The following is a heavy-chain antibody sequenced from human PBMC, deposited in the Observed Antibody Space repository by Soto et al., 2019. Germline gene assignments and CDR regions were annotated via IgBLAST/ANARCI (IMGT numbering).Heavy chain of an antibody. CDR1: GFTFSSYS. CDR3: ARGRGAAGTDSVQYYGMDV. J-gene: IGHJ6*02. Sequence: EVQLVESGGGLVKPGGSLRLSCAAYGFTFSSYSMNWVRQAPGKGLEWVSSISSSSSYIYYADSVKGRFTISRDNAKNSLSLQMNSLRAEDTAVYYCARGRGAAGTDSVQYYGMDVWGQGTTVTVSS. CDR2: ISSSSSYI. V-gene: IGHV3-21*01. D-gene: IGHD6-13*01.